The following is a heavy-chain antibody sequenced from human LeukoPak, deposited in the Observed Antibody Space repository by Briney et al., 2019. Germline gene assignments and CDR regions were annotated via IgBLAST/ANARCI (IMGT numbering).Heavy chain of an antibody. CDR3: ARFGSSTWYKGAFDI. V-gene: IGHV4-34*12. D-gene: IGHD6-13*01. CDR1: GGSFSGYY. CDR2: IVHSGNT. Sequence: SETLSLTCAVYGGSFSGYYWSWIRQPPGKGLEWIGEIVHSGNTKYNPSLKSRVTISVDTSKNQFSLNLTSVTPADTAVYYCARFGSSTWYKGAFDIWGQGTMVTVAS. J-gene: IGHJ3*02.